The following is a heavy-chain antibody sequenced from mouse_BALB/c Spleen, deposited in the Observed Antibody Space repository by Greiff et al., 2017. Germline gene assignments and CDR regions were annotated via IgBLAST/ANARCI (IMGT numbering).Heavy chain of an antibody. V-gene: IGHV1-69*02. CDR3: TRGNYRYDS. J-gene: IGHJ2*01. D-gene: IGHD2-14*01. CDR1: GYTFTSYW. CDR2: IYPSDSYT. Sequence: VQLQQPGAELVRPGASVKLSCKASGYTFTSYWINWVKQRPGQGLEWIGNIYPSDSYTNYNQKFKDKATLTVDKSSSTAYMQLSSPTSEDSAVYYCTRGNYRYDSWGQGTTLTVSS.